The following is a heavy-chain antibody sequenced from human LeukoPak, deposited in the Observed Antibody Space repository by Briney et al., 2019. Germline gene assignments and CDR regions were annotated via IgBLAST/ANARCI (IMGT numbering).Heavy chain of an antibody. V-gene: IGHV3-33*01. Sequence: PGGSLRLSCAASGFTFSSYGMHWVRQAPGKGLDWVAVIWHDGSNKNYADSVKGRIIISRDNSKNTVYVQIGSLRVEDTAKYYCARGWNPDAFDIWGQGTVVTVCS. CDR1: GFTFSSYG. D-gene: IGHD1-1*01. CDR2: IWHDGSNK. J-gene: IGHJ3*02. CDR3: ARGWNPDAFDI.